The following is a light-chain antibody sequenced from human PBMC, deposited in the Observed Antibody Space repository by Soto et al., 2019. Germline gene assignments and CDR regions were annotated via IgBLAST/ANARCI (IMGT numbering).Light chain of an antibody. V-gene: IGKV3D-15*01. CDR1: QSVDND. J-gene: IGKJ4*01. CDR3: QQYNNWPLT. Sequence: EIVMTQSPATLSVSPGDRATPSCRASQSVDNDLAWYQQKPGQPPRLLIYDASTRATGIPARFSGSQSGTEFTLTISSLLSEDFAVYSCQQYNNWPLTFGGGTKVDI. CDR2: DAS.